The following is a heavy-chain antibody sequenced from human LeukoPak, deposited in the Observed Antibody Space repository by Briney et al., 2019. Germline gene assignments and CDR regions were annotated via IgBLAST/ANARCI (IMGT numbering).Heavy chain of an antibody. V-gene: IGHV4-61*02. CDR3: ARSPSPIGYYFDL. D-gene: IGHD6-13*01. CDR1: GDSLSSGHYY. Sequence: SQTLSLTCTVSGDSLSSGHYYWHWICQPAGKGLEWIGRISSIGSTTYNPSLKSRVTISIDTSKKQFSLDLSAVSATDTALDYCARSPSPIGYYFDLWGLGTVVAVSS. J-gene: IGHJ4*02. CDR2: ISSIGST.